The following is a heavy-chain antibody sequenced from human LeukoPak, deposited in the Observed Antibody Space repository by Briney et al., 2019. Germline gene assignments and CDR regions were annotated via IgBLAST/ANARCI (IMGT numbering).Heavy chain of an antibody. J-gene: IGHJ5*02. CDR2: IRYDGSNK. D-gene: IGHD6-13*01. CDR1: GFTFSSYG. Sequence: GGSLRLSCAASGFTFSSYGMHWVRQAPGKGLEWVAFIRYDGSNKYYADSVKGRFTISRDNSKNTLYLQMNSLRAEDTAVYYCAKEKGIAAAGSRLDWFDPWGQGTLVTVSS. CDR3: AKEKGIAAAGSRLDWFDP. V-gene: IGHV3-30*02.